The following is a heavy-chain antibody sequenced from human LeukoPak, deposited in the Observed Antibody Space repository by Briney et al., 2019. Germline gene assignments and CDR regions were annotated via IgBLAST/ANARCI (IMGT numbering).Heavy chain of an antibody. CDR1: GFTFSSYA. CDR3: ARGDNWNELVAFDI. D-gene: IGHD1-20*01. J-gene: IGHJ3*02. V-gene: IGHV3-30-3*01. CDR2: ISYDGSNK. Sequence: GRSLRLSCAASGFTFSSYAMHWVRQAPGKGLEWVAVISYDGSNKYYADSVKGRFTISRDNSKNTLYLQMNSLRAEDTAVYYCARGDNWNELVAFDIWGQGTMVTVSS.